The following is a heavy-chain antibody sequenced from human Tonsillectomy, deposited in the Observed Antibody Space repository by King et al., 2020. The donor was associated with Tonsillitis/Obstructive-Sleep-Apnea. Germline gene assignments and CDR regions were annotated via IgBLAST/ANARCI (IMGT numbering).Heavy chain of an antibody. CDR2: ICWDDDK. V-gene: IGHV2-5*02. CDR1: GFSLSTGGVG. Sequence: TLKESGPTLVKPTQTLTLTCTFSGFSLSTGGVGVGWIRQPPGKALEWLALICWDDDKRYSPSLKSRLTITKDTSKNQVVVTMTTMDPVDTATYYCAPLRGGSYYYYMDVWGKGTTVTVSS. J-gene: IGHJ6*03. CDR3: APLRGGSYYYYMDV. D-gene: IGHD3-16*01.